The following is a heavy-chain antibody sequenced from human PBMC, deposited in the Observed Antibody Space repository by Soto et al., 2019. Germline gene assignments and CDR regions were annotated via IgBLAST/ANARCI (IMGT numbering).Heavy chain of an antibody. Sequence: EVQLVESGGGLVQPGGSLRLSCAASGFTFSSYCMSWVRQAPGKGLEWVANIKQDGSEKYYVDSVKGRFTISRDNAKNSLYLQMNSLRAEDTAVYYCARVRAAAGRGAFDYWGQGTLVTVSS. CDR1: GFTFSSYC. D-gene: IGHD6-13*01. CDR2: IKQDGSEK. J-gene: IGHJ4*02. CDR3: ARVRAAAGRGAFDY. V-gene: IGHV3-7*05.